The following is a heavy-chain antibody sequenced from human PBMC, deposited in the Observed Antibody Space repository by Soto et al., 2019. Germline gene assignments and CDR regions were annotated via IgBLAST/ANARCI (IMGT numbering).Heavy chain of an antibody. CDR1: GFTFSTYG. J-gene: IGHJ5*02. D-gene: IGHD6-13*01. CDR3: ASFPTAAAVT. Sequence: QVQLVESGGGVVQPGRSLRLSCAASGFTFSTYGMHWVRQAPGKGLEWVAVIWYDGSNKYYADSVKGRFTISRDNSKSRLYLQMNSLRVEDTAVYYCASFPTAAAVTWGQGTLVTVSS. CDR2: IWYDGSNK. V-gene: IGHV3-33*01.